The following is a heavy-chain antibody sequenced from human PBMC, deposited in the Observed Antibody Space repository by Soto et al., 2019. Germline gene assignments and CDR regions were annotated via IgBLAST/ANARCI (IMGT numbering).Heavy chain of an antibody. Sequence: PSVKVSCKASGYTSTNYVMHWVRQAPGQRLEWIGWINAGSGNTKYAQKFQERITITRDMSTSTAYVELSSLRSEDTAVYYCAATALITYSFAFDIWGQGTMVTVSS. J-gene: IGHJ3*02. CDR1: GYTSTNYV. V-gene: IGHV1-3*01. D-gene: IGHD3-22*01. CDR3: AATALITYSFAFDI. CDR2: INAGSGNT.